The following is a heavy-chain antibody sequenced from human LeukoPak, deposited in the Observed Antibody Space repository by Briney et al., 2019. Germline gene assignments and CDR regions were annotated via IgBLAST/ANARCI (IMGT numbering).Heavy chain of an antibody. CDR3: AVPAAPPRSYYYYGMDV. Sequence: PSETLSLTCAVYGGSFSGYYWSWIRQPPGKGLEWIVEINHSGSTNYNPSLKSRVTISVDTSKNQFSLKLSSVTAADTAVYYCAVPAAPPRSYYYYGMDVWGQGTTVTVSS. D-gene: IGHD2-2*01. V-gene: IGHV4-34*01. CDR1: GGSFSGYY. CDR2: INHSGST. J-gene: IGHJ6*02.